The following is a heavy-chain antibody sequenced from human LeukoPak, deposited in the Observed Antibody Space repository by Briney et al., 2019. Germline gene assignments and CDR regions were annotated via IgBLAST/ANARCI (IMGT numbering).Heavy chain of an antibody. J-gene: IGHJ3*02. CDR3: ARPCSSTSCQFYDAFDI. D-gene: IGHD2-2*01. CDR1: GYTFTGYY. V-gene: IGHV1-2*06. Sequence: ASVKVSCKASGYTFTGYYIHWVRQAPGQGLEWMGRINPNSAGTNYAQKFQGRVTMTRDTSISTAYMDLSRLTSDDTAVYYCARPCSSTSCQFYDAFDIWGQGTMATVSS. CDR2: INPNSAGT.